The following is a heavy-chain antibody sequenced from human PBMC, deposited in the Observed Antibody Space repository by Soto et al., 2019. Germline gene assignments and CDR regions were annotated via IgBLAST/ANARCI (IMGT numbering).Heavy chain of an antibody. CDR1: GVSLTTSGVA. Sequence: QITLKESGPTLVKPTQTLTLTCTFSGVSLTTSGVAVGWIRQPPGKALEWLSLIYWDDDKRYSPFLKSRLTITKATSKNQVVLIMTTTDPVDTATYYCAHRHAQAVVGLSFQNWGQGTLVAVSS. J-gene: IGHJ1*01. CDR2: IYWDDDK. V-gene: IGHV2-5*02. D-gene: IGHD6-13*01. CDR3: AHRHAQAVVGLSFQN.